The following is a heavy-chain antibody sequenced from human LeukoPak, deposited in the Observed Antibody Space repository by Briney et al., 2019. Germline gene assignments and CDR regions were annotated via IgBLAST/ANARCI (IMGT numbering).Heavy chain of an antibody. CDR3: ARESNSYSSSWYFDY. Sequence: GGSLRLSCAASGFTVSNNFMTWVRQAPGKGLEWVSAISGSGGSTYYADSVKGRFTISRDNSKNTLYLQMNSLRAEDTAVYYCARESNSYSSSWYFDYWGQGTLVTVSS. D-gene: IGHD6-13*01. J-gene: IGHJ4*02. CDR1: GFTVSNNF. V-gene: IGHV3-23*01. CDR2: ISGSGGST.